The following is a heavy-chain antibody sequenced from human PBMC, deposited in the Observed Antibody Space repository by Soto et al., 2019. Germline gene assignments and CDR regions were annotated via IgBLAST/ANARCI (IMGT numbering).Heavy chain of an antibody. CDR2: IYYTGST. CDR3: ARWSQVERDALDI. J-gene: IGHJ3*02. Sequence: QVQLQESGPGLVKPSQTLSLTCTVSGVSINIGGYYWSWIRQHPGKGLEWIGYIYYTGSTYYTAYLKSRVSMSLDTSKNQFSLKLCSVTVADTAVYYCARWSQVERDALDIWGQGTMVTISS. V-gene: IGHV4-31*03. CDR1: GVSINIGGYY. D-gene: IGHD2-2*01.